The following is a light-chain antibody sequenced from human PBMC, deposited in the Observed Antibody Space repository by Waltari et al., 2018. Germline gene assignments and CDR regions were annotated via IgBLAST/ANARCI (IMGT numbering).Light chain of an antibody. J-gene: IGLJ2*01. V-gene: IGLV2-14*01. CDR2: GVS. CDR1: SRDVGAYNY. Sequence: QSALTQPASVSGSPGPSITISCPGTSRDVGAYNYFSWYQHHPGKAPTLMIYGVSNRPPGVSNRFSGSKSGNTASLTISGVQAEDEADYYCSSYTGSSTLVIFGGGTKLTVL. CDR3: SSYTGSSTLVI.